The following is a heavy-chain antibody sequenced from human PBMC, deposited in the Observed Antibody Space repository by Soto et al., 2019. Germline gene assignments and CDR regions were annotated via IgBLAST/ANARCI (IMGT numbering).Heavy chain of an antibody. CDR3: ARGGEDCSGGSCYLWFDP. Sequence: SVKVSCKDSGYTLTSNDSKWVRQATGQGLEWMGWMNPNSGNTGYAQKFQGRVTMTRNTSISTAYMELSSLRSEDTAVYYCARGGEDCSGGSCYLWFDPWGQGTLVTVSS. J-gene: IGHJ5*02. CDR1: GYTLTSND. CDR2: MNPNSGNT. D-gene: IGHD2-15*01. V-gene: IGHV1-8*01.